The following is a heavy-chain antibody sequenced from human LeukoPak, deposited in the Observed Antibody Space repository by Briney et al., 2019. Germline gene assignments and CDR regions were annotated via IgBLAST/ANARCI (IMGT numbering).Heavy chain of an antibody. CDR2: IYYSGTT. J-gene: IGHJ5*02. CDR3: STSDDSSGYLTSFDP. V-gene: IGHV4-31*03. CDR1: GVSISSGGFY. D-gene: IGHD3-22*01. Sequence: SQTLSLTCTVSGVSISSGGFYWSWIRQLPGKGLEWIGYIYYSGTTYYNPSLKSRVTISVDTSKNQLSLKVNSVTASDTAVYYCSTSDDSSGYLTSFDPWGQGTLVTVSS.